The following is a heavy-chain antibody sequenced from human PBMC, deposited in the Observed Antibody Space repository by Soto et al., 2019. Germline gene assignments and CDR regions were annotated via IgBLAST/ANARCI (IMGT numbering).Heavy chain of an antibody. J-gene: IGHJ4*02. CDR3: AKSPTYYYDSSDYYDY. D-gene: IGHD3-22*01. CDR1: GFTFSSYG. Sequence: PGGSLRLSCAASGFTFSSYGMHWVRQAPGKGLEWVAVISYDGSNKYYADSVKGRFTISRDNSKNTLYLQMNSLRAEDTAVYYCAKSPTYYYDSSDYYDYWGQGTLVTVSS. CDR2: ISYDGSNK. V-gene: IGHV3-30*18.